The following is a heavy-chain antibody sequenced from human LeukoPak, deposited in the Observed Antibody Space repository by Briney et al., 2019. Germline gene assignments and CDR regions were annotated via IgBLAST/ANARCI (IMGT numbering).Heavy chain of an antibody. Sequence: SGTLSLTCAVYGGSFSGYYWSWIRQPPGKGLEWIGEINHSGSTNYNPSLKSRVTISVDTSKNQFSLKLSSVTAADTAVYYCARGHGIVVVPAAHDYYYYYMDVWGKGTTVTVSS. D-gene: IGHD2-2*01. V-gene: IGHV4-34*01. J-gene: IGHJ6*03. CDR2: INHSGST. CDR1: GGSFSGYY. CDR3: ARGHGIVVVPAAHDYYYYYMDV.